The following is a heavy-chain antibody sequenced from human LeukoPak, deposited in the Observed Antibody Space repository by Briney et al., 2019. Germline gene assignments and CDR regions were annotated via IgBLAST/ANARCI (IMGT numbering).Heavy chain of an antibody. J-gene: IGHJ2*01. V-gene: IGHV5-51*01. Sequence: GESLKISCKGSGSSFTSYWIGWVRQMPGKGLEWVGIIYPGDSDTRYSPSFQGQVTISADKSISTAYLQWSSLKASDTAMYYCARRTYYYDSSGLAHFDLWGRGTLVTVSS. CDR2: IYPGDSDT. CDR1: GSSFTSYW. D-gene: IGHD3-22*01. CDR3: ARRTYYYDSSGLAHFDL.